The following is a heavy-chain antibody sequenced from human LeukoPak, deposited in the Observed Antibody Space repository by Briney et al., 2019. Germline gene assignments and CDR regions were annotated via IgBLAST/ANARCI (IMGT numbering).Heavy chain of an antibody. CDR1: GGSISSYY. D-gene: IGHD6-19*01. CDR2: IYYSGSA. V-gene: IGHV4-59*01. CDR3: AGRSRSAWYYDY. J-gene: IGHJ4*02. Sequence: SETLSLTCTVSGGSISSYYWSWIRQPPGKGLEWIGYIYYSGSATYNPSLKSRVTISLNTSKNQFSLKLSSVIAADTALYYCAGRSRSAWYYDYWGQGTLVIVSS.